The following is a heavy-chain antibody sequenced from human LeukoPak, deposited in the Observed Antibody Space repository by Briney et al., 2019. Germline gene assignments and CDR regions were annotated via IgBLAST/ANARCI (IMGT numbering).Heavy chain of an antibody. J-gene: IGHJ4*02. CDR3: ARDRPLGGSYRLDY. V-gene: IGHV4-4*07. CDR1: GGSISSYY. D-gene: IGHD1-26*01. Sequence: PSETLSLTCTVSGGSISSYYWSWIRQPAGKGLEWIGRIYTSGSTNYNPSLKSRVTMSVDTSKNQFSLKLSSVTAADTAVYYCARDRPLGGSYRLDYWGQGTLVTVSS. CDR2: IYTSGST.